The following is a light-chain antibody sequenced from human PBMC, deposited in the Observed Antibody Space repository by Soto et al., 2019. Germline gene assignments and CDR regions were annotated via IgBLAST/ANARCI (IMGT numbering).Light chain of an antibody. V-gene: IGKV1-39*01. CDR3: EQSYRTHN. Sequence: DIQMTQSPSSLSASVGDRVTITCRASQSISSYLNWYQQKPGKAPKLLIYAASSLQSGVPSSLSCSGAGTDFTRTISSRQAEDFASYYCEQSYRTHNFGQGTKLAIK. J-gene: IGKJ2*01. CDR2: AAS. CDR1: QSISSY.